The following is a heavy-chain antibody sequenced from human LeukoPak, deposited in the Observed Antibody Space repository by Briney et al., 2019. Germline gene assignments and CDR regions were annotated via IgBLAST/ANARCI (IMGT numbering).Heavy chain of an antibody. CDR2: INHSGST. Sequence: SETLSLTCAVYGGSISGYYWSWIRQPPGKGLEWIGEINHSGSTNYNPSLKSRVTISVDTSKNQFSLKLSSVTAADTAVYYCARGPPPYYDFWSGYYTNFDYWGQGTLVTVSS. CDR1: GGSISGYY. CDR3: ARGPPPYYDFWSGYYTNFDY. V-gene: IGHV4-34*01. D-gene: IGHD3-3*01. J-gene: IGHJ4*02.